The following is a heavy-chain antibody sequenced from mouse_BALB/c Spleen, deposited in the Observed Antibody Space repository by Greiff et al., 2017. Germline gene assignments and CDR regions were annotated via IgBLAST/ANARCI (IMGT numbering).Heavy chain of an antibody. D-gene: IGHD1-2*01. CDR3: ASYYGGAWFAY. J-gene: IGHJ3*01. CDR1: GFSLTSYG. V-gene: IGHV2-2*02. CDR2: IWSGGST. Sequence: QVQLQQSGPGLVQPSQSLSITCTVSGFSLTSYGVHWVRQSPGKGLEWLGVIWSGGSTDYNAAFISRLSISKDNSKSQVFFKMNSLQANDTAIYYCASYYGGAWFAYWGQGTLVTVSA.